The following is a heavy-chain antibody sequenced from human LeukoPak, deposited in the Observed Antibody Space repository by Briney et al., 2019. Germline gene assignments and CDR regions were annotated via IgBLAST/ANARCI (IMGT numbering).Heavy chain of an antibody. D-gene: IGHD5-18*01. CDR3: TKAPPPHTASIHYFDY. J-gene: IGHJ4*02. V-gene: IGHV3-23*01. CDR2: ISGSGGSA. Sequence: GGSLRLSCAASGFTFSSYAMRWVRQAPGKGLEWVAAISGSGGSAYYADSVKGRFTISRDNSKNTPYLQMNSLRADDTAVYYCTKAPPPHTASIHYFDYWGQGTLVTVSS. CDR1: GFTFSSYA.